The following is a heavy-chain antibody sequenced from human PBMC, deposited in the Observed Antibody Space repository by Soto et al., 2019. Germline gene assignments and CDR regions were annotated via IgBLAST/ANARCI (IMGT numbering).Heavy chain of an antibody. CDR2: ISSNGDST. D-gene: IGHD4-17*01. Sequence: GGSLRLSCSASGFTFSMFSMHWVRQAPGKGLEYVSGISSNGDSTYYADSVRGRFTISRDNSKNTLYLQMSSLRAVDTAVYYCVHPRSTVQIPPTWGQGTLVTVSS. V-gene: IGHV3-64D*06. CDR1: GFTFSMFS. J-gene: IGHJ5*02. CDR3: VHPRSTVQIPPT.